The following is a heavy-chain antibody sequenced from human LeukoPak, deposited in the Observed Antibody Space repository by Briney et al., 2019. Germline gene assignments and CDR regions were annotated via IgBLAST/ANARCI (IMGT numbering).Heavy chain of an antibody. CDR2: IIPILGIA. J-gene: IGHJ3*02. CDR1: GGIFSSYA. Sequence: SVKVSCKASGGIFSSYAISWVRQAPGQGLEWMGRIIPILGIANYAQKFQGRVTITADKSTSTAYMELSSLRSEDTAVYYCATDRASSSWPDAFDIWGQGTMVTVSS. CDR3: ATDRASSSWPDAFDI. D-gene: IGHD6-13*01. V-gene: IGHV1-69*04.